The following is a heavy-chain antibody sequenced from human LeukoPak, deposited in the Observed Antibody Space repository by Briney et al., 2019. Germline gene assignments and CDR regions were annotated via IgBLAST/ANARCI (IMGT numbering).Heavy chain of an antibody. V-gene: IGHV4-59*01. CDR3: ARAVGDYGYGRYFDH. CDR1: GGSISSYY. D-gene: IGHD5-12*01. Sequence: SETLSLTCTVSGGSISSYYWSWIRPPPGKGLEWIGNVYNTGRTNYNPSLESRVTISVDTSKNQFSLRLNSVTAADTAVYYCARAVGDYGYGRYFDHWGQGTLVTVSS. J-gene: IGHJ4*02. CDR2: VYNTGRT.